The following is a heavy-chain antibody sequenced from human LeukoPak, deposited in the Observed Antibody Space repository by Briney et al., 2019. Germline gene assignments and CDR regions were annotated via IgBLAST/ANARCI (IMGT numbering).Heavy chain of an antibody. J-gene: IGHJ4*02. CDR2: IKQDGSEK. D-gene: IGHD3-22*01. V-gene: IGHV3-7*01. Sequence: GGSLRLSCAASGFTFSSYWMSWVRQAPGKGLEWVANIKQDGSEKYYVDSVKGRFTISRDNAKNSLYLQMNSLRAEDTAVNYCARDSSPYYYDSSGYSFDYWGQGTLVTVSS. CDR3: ARDSSPYYYDSSGYSFDY. CDR1: GFTFSSYW.